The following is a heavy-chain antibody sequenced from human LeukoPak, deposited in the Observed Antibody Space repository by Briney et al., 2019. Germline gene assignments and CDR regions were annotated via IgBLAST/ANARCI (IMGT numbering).Heavy chain of an antibody. Sequence: GASVKVSCKASGYTFTDYYIHGVRQAPGQGLEWMGWINPHSGGTNYGQKFQGRVTMTRDTSISTAYMELSRLRSEDTAVYYCARDGNYYDSSGYYWRGAFDYWGQGTLVTVSS. CDR3: ARDGNYYDSSGYYWRGAFDY. V-gene: IGHV1-2*02. J-gene: IGHJ4*02. D-gene: IGHD3-22*01. CDR2: INPHSGGT. CDR1: GYTFTDYY.